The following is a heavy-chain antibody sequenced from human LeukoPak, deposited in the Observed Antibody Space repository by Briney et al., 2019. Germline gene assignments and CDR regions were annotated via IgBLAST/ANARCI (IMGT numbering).Heavy chain of an antibody. J-gene: IGHJ4*02. CDR1: GGSFSGYY. CDR2: IYYSGST. V-gene: IGHV4-31*11. Sequence: PSETLSLTCAVYGGSFSGYYWSWIRQHPGKGLEWIGYIYYSGSTYYNPSLKSRVTISVDTSKSQFSLKLSSVTAADTAVYYCARDDPAGSFDYWGQGTLVTVSS. CDR3: ARDDPAGSFDY.